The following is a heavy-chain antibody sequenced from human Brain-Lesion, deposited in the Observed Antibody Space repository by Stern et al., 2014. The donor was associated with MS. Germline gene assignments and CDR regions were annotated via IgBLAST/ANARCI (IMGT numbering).Heavy chain of an antibody. D-gene: IGHD3-3*01. Sequence: VQLVESGAEVKKPGASVKVSCKTSGYIFTGYYIHWVRQAPGQGLEWMALINPNTGVTKYAQKFQGRVTMSKDTSISTAYVELSSLTSDDTAVYYCARDQRGITIFGVVTDYYYLGMDVWGQGTTVTVSS. CDR3: ARDQRGITIFGVVTDYYYLGMDV. CDR1: GYIFTGYY. CDR2: INPNTGVT. V-gene: IGHV1-2*02. J-gene: IGHJ6*02.